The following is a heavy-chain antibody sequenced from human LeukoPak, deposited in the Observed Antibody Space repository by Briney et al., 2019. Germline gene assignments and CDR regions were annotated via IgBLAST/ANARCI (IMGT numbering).Heavy chain of an antibody. CDR3: ARDVSGRFDY. J-gene: IGHJ4*02. Sequence: PGGSLRLSCAASGFTLSSYGMHWVRQAPGKGLEWVAVIWYDGSNKYYADSVKGRFTISRDNSKNTLYLQMNSLRAEDTAIYYCARDVSGRFDYWGQGTLVTVSS. CDR1: GFTLSSYG. V-gene: IGHV3-33*01. CDR2: IWYDGSNK. D-gene: IGHD2-15*01.